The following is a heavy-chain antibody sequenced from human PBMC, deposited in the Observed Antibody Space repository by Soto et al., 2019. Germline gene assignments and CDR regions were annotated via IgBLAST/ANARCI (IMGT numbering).Heavy chain of an antibody. D-gene: IGHD3-10*01. CDR3: ASFIYGSGSYHFDY. Sequence: SETLSLTCTVSGGPISSGGYYWSWIRQHPGKGLVWIGYIYYSGSTYYNPSLKSRVTISVDTSKNQFSLKLSSVTAADTAVYYCASFIYGSGSYHFDYWGQGTLVTVSS. CDR1: GGPISSGGYY. CDR2: IYYSGST. V-gene: IGHV4-31*03. J-gene: IGHJ4*02.